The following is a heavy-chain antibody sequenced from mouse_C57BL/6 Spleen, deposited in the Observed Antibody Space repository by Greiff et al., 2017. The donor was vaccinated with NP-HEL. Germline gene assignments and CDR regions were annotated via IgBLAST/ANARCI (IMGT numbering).Heavy chain of an antibody. Sequence: MLVESGGDLVKPGGSLKLSCAASGFTFSSYGMSWVRQTPDKRLEWVATISSGGSYTYYPDSVKGRFTISRDNAKNTLYLQMSSLKSEDTAMYYCARSTMITTGAMDYWGQGTSVTVSS. CDR3: ARSTMITTGAMDY. CDR2: ISSGGSYT. CDR1: GFTFSSYG. J-gene: IGHJ4*01. D-gene: IGHD2-4*01. V-gene: IGHV5-6*02.